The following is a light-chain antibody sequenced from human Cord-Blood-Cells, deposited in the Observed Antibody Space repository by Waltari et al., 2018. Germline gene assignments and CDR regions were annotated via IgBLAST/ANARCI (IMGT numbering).Light chain of an antibody. Sequence: QSALTQPASVSGSPGQSITISCTGTSSDVGGYNYVSWYQQHPGKPPKLMIYAVSKRPSGVSNRFSGSKSGSTASLTISGLQAEDEADYYCSSYTSSSTYVFGTGTKVTVL. CDR3: SSYTSSSTYV. CDR2: AVS. CDR1: SSDVGGYNY. V-gene: IGLV2-14*01. J-gene: IGLJ1*01.